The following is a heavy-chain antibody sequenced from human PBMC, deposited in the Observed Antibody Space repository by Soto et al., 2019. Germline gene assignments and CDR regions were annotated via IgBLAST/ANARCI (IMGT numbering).Heavy chain of an antibody. CDR3: ARDRRMTIFGDFHYYYDMDV. CDR2: VSSSSTI. CDR1: GFTFCDYY. J-gene: IGHJ6*02. Sequence: GGSLRLSCAASGFTFCDYYMNWVRQAPGKGLEWVSSVSSSSTIAYADSVKGRFTISRDNAKKLLYLQMSSLRAEDTAVYYCARDRRMTIFGDFHYYYDMDVWGQGTTVTVSS. D-gene: IGHD3-3*01. V-gene: IGHV3-11*04.